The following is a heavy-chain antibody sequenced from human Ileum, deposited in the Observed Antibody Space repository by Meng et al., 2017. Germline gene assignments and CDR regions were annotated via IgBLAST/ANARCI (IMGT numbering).Heavy chain of an antibody. Sequence: QLQLPQSVPGRGWPSGPLALPCTVSGDSVSSDNYYWSLIRQPPGKGLEWIGYVYYSGHTDCNPSLKSRLSISIDTSKNHFSLKLSSVTAADTAVYYCARTPLYSGSYYFDPWGQGALVTVSS. V-gene: IGHV4-61*03. CDR3: ARTPLYSGSYYFDP. CDR2: VYYSGHT. CDR1: GDSVSSDNYY. D-gene: IGHD1-26*01. J-gene: IGHJ4*02.